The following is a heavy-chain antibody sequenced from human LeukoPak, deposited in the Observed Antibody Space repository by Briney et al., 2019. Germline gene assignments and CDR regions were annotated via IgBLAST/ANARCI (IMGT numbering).Heavy chain of an antibody. CDR2: IYTSGST. Sequence: SETLSLTCTVSGGSISSYYWSWIRQPAGKGLEWIGRIYTSGSTNYNPSLKSRVTMPVDTSKNQFSLKLSSVTAADTAVYYCAREVPAVAGTRNAFDIWGQGTMVTVSS. V-gene: IGHV4-4*07. CDR1: GGSISSYY. D-gene: IGHD6-19*01. J-gene: IGHJ3*02. CDR3: AREVPAVAGTRNAFDI.